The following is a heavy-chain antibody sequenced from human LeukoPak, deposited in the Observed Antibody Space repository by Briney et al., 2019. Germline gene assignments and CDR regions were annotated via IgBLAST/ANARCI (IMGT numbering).Heavy chain of an antibody. Sequence: SETLSLTCTVSGGSISSYYWSWIRQPPGKGLEWIGYIYYSGSTNYNPSLKSRVTISVGTSKNRFSLKLSSVTAADTAVYHCARCYYDRQLDYWGQGTLVTVSS. CDR3: ARCYYDRQLDY. D-gene: IGHD3-22*01. CDR2: IYYSGST. J-gene: IGHJ4*02. V-gene: IGHV4-59*01. CDR1: GGSISSYY.